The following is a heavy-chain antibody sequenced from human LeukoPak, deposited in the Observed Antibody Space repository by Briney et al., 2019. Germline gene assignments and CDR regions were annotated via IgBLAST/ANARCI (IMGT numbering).Heavy chain of an antibody. CDR1: GFTFSRYE. Sequence: GGSLRLSCAASGFTFSRYEMNWVRQAPGKGLEGVSYISNSCSTIYYADSVKGRFTMSRDNAKNSLYLQMNSLRAEDTAVYYCARVLHHCSSTSCSFDYWGQGTLVTVSS. D-gene: IGHD2-2*01. V-gene: IGHV3-48*03. CDR3: ARVLHHCSSTSCSFDY. J-gene: IGHJ4*02. CDR2: ISNSCSTI.